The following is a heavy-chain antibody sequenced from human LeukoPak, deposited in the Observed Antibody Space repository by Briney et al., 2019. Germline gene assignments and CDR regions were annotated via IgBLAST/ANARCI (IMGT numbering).Heavy chain of an antibody. CDR3: ARGGVGSSYWFDP. CDR2: IIPIFGTA. Sequence: SVKVSCKASRDTFSSYAISWVRQAPGQGLEWMGGIIPIFGTANYAQKFQGRVTITADESTSTAYMELSSLRSEDTAVYYCARGGVGSSYWFDPWGQGTLVTVSS. J-gene: IGHJ5*02. V-gene: IGHV1-69*13. CDR1: RDTFSSYA. D-gene: IGHD6-13*01.